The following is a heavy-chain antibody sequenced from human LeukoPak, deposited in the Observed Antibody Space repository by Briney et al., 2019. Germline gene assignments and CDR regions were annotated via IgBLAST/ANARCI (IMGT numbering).Heavy chain of an antibody. D-gene: IGHD6-13*01. CDR1: GFTFSSYS. J-gene: IGHJ4*02. Sequence: GGSLRLSCAASGFTFSSYSMNWVRQAPGKGLEWVSSISSSSYIYYADSVKGRFTISRDNSKNTLYLQMNSLRAEDTAVYYCARVGAFSSSWLLYWGQGTLVTVSS. V-gene: IGHV3-21*04. CDR2: ISSSSYI. CDR3: ARVGAFSSSWLLY.